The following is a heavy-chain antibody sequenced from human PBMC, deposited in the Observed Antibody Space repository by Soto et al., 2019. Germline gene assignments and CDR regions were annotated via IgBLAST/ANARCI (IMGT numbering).Heavy chain of an antibody. J-gene: IGHJ4*02. CDR2: IWYDGSNT. D-gene: IGHD6-19*01. V-gene: IGHV3-33*01. CDR1: GFIFSSYG. Sequence: GGSLRLSCAASGFIFSSYGMHWVRQAPGKGLEWVAVIWYDGSNTYYADSVKGRFTISRDNSKNTLFLQMNSLRDEDTAVYYCASSALWGRGTLVTVSS. CDR3: ASSAL.